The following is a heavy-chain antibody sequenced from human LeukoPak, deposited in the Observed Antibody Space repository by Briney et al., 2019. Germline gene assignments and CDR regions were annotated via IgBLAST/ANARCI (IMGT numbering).Heavy chain of an antibody. V-gene: IGHV3-23*01. J-gene: IGHJ6*02. CDR3: AKDMITMVRGVILHYYYGMDV. D-gene: IGHD3-10*01. CDR1: GFTFSSYA. CDR2: ISGSGGST. Sequence: GGSLRLSCAASGFTFSSYAMSWVRQAPGKGLEWVSAISGSGGSTYYADSVKGRFTISRDNSKNTLYLQMNSLRAEDTAVYYCAKDMITMVRGVILHYYYGMDVWGQGTTVTVSS.